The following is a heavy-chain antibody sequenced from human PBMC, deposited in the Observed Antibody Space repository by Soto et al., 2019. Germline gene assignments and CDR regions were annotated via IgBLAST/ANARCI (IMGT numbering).Heavy chain of an antibody. J-gene: IGHJ5*02. D-gene: IGHD3-9*01. CDR3: AHSRGDISTAYYDGWFDP. CDR1: GFSLTTNAVG. CDR2: IYWDDDK. Sequence: QITLKESGPTLVKPTQTLTLTCTFSGFSLTTNAVGVGWIRQPPGKALEWLALIYWDDDKRYNPSLKSRLTITKDTSKNQVVLTMTNMDHVDTATYYCAHSRGDISTAYYDGWFDPWGQGTLVTVSS. V-gene: IGHV2-5*02.